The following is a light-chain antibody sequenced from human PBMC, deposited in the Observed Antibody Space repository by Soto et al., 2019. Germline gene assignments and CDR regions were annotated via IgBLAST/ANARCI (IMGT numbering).Light chain of an antibody. V-gene: IGLV2-8*01. CDR1: SSDVGGYNY. Sequence: QSALTQPPSASGSPGQSVTISCTGTSSDVGGYNYVSWYQQNPGKAPKLMIYEVSKRPSGVPDSFSGSKSGNTASLTVSGLQAEDEADYYCSSYAGSNHLVFGGGTKLTVL. CDR2: EVS. CDR3: SSYAGSNHLV. J-gene: IGLJ3*02.